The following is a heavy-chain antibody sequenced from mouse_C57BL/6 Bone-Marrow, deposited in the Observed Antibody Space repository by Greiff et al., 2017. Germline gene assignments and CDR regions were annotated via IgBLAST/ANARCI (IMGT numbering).Heavy chain of an antibody. D-gene: IGHD3-3*01. V-gene: IGHV1-55*01. J-gene: IGHJ4*01. CDR1: GYTFTSYW. CDR3: ARKGPDMDY. CDR2: IYPGSGST. Sequence: QVQLQQPGAELVKPGASVKLSCKASGYTFTSYWMHWVKQRPGQGLEWIGDIYPGSGSTNYNEKFKSKATLTVDTSSITAYMQLSSLTSEDSAVYYCARKGPDMDYWGQGTSVTVSS.